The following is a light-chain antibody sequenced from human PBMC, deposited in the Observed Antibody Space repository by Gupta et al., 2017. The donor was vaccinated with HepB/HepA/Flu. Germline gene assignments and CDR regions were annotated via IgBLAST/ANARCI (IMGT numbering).Light chain of an antibody. CDR3: GTWDSRLSTWV. CDR1: SSNIGNNY. J-gene: IGLJ3*02. Sequence: QSVLTQPPSVFAAPGQMITISCSGSSSNIGNNYVSWYQQLPGTAPKLLIYENNRRPSGIPDRFSGSKSGTSATLGITGLQTGDEADYHCGTWDSRLSTWVFGGGTKLTVL. CDR2: ENN. V-gene: IGLV1-51*02.